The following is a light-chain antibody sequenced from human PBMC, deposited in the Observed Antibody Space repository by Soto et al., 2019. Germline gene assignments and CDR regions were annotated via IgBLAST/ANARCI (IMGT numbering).Light chain of an antibody. V-gene: IGLV2-14*01. CDR1: SSDVGGYNY. CDR2: AVS. CDR3: SSYTSSSLVV. Sequence: QSALTQPASVSGSPGQSITISCTGTSSDVGGYNYVSGYQQHPGKAPTLMIYAVSNRPSGVSNRLSGSKSGNTASLTISGLQAEDEADYSCSSYTSSSLVVFGGGTKLTVL. J-gene: IGLJ2*01.